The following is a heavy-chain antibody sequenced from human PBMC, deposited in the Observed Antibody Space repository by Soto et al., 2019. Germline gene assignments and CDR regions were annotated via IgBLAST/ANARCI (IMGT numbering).Heavy chain of an antibody. J-gene: IGHJ4*02. V-gene: IGHV3-30-3*01. CDR3: ARARRASLLWYCSSASCPLDY. D-gene: IGHD2-2*01. CDR1: GFTFSSYA. Sequence: GGSLRLSCAASGFTFSSYAMHWVRQAPGKGLEWVAVISYDGSNKYYADSVKGRFTISRDNSKNTLYLQMNSLRAEDTAVYYCARARRASLLWYCSSASCPLDYWGQGTLVTVSS. CDR2: ISYDGSNK.